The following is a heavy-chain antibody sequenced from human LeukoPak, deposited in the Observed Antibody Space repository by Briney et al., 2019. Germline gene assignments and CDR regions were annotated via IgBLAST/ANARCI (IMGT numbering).Heavy chain of an antibody. Sequence: PGGSLRLSCAASGFTFSSSAMSWVRQAPGKGLEWVSAISNNGGYTYYADSVQGRFTISRDNSKSTLCLQMNSLRAEDTAVYYCAKQLGSCSDGSCYFPYWGQGTLVTVPS. CDR1: GFTFSSSA. J-gene: IGHJ4*02. CDR2: ISNNGGYT. D-gene: IGHD2-15*01. CDR3: AKQLGSCSDGSCYFPY. V-gene: IGHV3-23*01.